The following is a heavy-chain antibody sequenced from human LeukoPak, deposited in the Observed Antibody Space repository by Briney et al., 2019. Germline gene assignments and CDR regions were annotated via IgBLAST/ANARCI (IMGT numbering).Heavy chain of an antibody. J-gene: IGHJ4*02. CDR1: GFTFSSYW. CDR3: AKEGDGDYFDY. Sequence: WGSLRLSCAASGFTFSSYWMHWVRQAPGKGLVWVSRINSDGSSTSYADSVKGRFTISRDNSKNTLYLQMNSLRAEDTAVYYCAKEGDGDYFDYWGQGTLVTVSS. D-gene: IGHD3-16*01. CDR2: INSDGSST. V-gene: IGHV3-74*01.